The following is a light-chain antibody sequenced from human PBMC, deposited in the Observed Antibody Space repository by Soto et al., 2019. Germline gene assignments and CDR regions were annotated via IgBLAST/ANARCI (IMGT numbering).Light chain of an antibody. CDR3: QQYKNWPPWYT. Sequence: EIVMTQSPATLSVSPGERVTLSCRASQSVSSNLAWYQQKAGQAPRLLLYDASTRATGIPARFSGSGSGTEFTLTISSLQSEDFAVYYCQQYKNWPPWYTFGQGTKVEIK. CDR1: QSVSSN. CDR2: DAS. V-gene: IGKV3-15*01. J-gene: IGKJ2*01.